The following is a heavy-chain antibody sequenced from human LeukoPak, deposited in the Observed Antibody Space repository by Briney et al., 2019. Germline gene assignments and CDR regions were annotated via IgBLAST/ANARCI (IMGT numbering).Heavy chain of an antibody. CDR2: IYHSGST. J-gene: IGHJ4*02. V-gene: IGHV4-30-2*01. Sequence: SQTLSLTCAVSGGSISSGGYSWSWIRQPPGKGLEWIGYIYHSGSTYYNPSLKSRVTISVDRSKNQFSLKLSSVTAADTAVYYCARDSMHYFDYWGQGTLVTVSS. CDR1: GGSISSGGYS. CDR3: ARDSMHYFDY.